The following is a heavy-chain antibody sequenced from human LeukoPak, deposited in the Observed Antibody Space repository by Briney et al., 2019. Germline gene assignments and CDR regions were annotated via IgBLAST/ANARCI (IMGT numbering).Heavy chain of an antibody. CDR1: AFTFSRYA. CDR2: ISASGGDT. J-gene: IGHJ6*02. V-gene: IGHV3-23*01. Sequence: GGSLRLSCAASAFTFSRYAMSWVRQAPGKGLEWVSAISASGGDTFYADSVKGRFTISRDNSKNTLSLQMNSLRVEDTAVYYCAKLPLWFGVLRFGLDVWGQGTTVTVSS. D-gene: IGHD3-10*01. CDR3: AKLPLWFGVLRFGLDV.